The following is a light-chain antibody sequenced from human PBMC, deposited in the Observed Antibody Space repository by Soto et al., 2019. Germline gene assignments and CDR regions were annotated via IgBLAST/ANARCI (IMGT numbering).Light chain of an antibody. V-gene: IGKV1-33*01. CDR3: QQYHNLPLT. CDR1: QDIFHY. Sequence: DIQMTQSPSTLSGSVGDRVTITCRASQDIFHYLNWYQQKPGKAPKLLIYDASNLETGVQSTFSGSGSGTVFTFTISSLQPEDIATYYCQQYHNLPLTFGGGTKVDIK. J-gene: IGKJ4*01. CDR2: DAS.